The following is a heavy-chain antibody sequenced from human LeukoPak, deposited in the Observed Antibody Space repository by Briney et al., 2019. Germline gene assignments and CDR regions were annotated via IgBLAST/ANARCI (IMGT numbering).Heavy chain of an antibody. J-gene: IGHJ4*02. CDR1: GGSISSGSYY. Sequence: SETLSLTCTVSGGSISSGSYYWSWLRQPAGKGLEWIGRIYTSGSTNYNPSLKSRVTISVDTSKNQFSLKLSSVTAADTAVYYCARDRGRSSGYYYGLLDYWGRGTLVTVSS. D-gene: IGHD3-22*01. CDR2: IYTSGST. CDR3: ARDRGRSSGYYYGLLDY. V-gene: IGHV4-61*02.